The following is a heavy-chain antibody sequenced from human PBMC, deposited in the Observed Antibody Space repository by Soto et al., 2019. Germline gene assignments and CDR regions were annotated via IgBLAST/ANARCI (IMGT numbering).Heavy chain of an antibody. CDR2: INAGNGNT. J-gene: IGHJ6*02. V-gene: IGHV1-3*05. D-gene: IGHD5-12*01. CDR3: ATSYRGYDYHYYYGMDV. Sequence: QVQLVQSGAEEKKPGASVKVSCKASGYTFTSYAMHSVRQAPGQRLEWMGWINAGNGNTKYSQKFQGRVTITRDTTASTAYMELSSLRSEDTAVYYCATSYRGYDYHYYYGMDVWGQGTTVTVSS. CDR1: GYTFTSYA.